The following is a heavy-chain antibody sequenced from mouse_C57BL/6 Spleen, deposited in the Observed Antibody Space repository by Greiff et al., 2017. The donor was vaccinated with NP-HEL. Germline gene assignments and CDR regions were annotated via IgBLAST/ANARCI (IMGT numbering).Heavy chain of an antibody. J-gene: IGHJ1*03. V-gene: IGHV1-76*01. CDR3: ARDGYTGYFDV. D-gene: IGHD2-3*01. CDR1: GYTFTDYY. Sequence: VQLQQSGAELVRPGASVKLSCKASGYTFTDYYINWVKQRPGQGLEWIARIYPGSGNTYYNEKFKGKATLTAEKSSSTAYMQLSSLTSEDSAVYFCARDGYTGYFDVWGTGTTVTVSS. CDR2: IYPGSGNT.